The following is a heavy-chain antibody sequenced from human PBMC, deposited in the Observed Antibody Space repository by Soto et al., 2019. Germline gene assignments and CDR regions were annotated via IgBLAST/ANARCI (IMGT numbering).Heavy chain of an antibody. CDR2: ISGSGGST. Sequence: GGSLRLSCAASGFTFSSYAMSWVRQAPGKGLEWASAISGSGGSTYYADSVKGRFTISRDNSKNTLYLQMNSLRAEDTAVYYCAKSGYDSSGRDFDYWGQGTLVTVSS. D-gene: IGHD3-22*01. CDR1: GFTFSSYA. J-gene: IGHJ4*02. CDR3: AKSGYDSSGRDFDY. V-gene: IGHV3-23*01.